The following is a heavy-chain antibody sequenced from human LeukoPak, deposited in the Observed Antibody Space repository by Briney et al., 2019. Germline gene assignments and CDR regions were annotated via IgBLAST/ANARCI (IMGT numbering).Heavy chain of an antibody. V-gene: IGHV1-18*04. Sequence: ASVKVSCKASGYAFTSYPLTWVRQAPGQGLQWMGWISAYNGNTNYAQKFQGRVTMTTDTSTSTAYMELRSLRSDDTAVYYCARDSGSGSYLSDYWGQGTLVTVSS. CDR1: GYAFTSYP. CDR3: ARDSGSGSYLSDY. CDR2: ISAYNGNT. D-gene: IGHD3-10*01. J-gene: IGHJ4*02.